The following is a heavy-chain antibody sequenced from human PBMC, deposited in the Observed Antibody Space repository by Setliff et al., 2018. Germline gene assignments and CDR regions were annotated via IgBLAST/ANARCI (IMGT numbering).Heavy chain of an antibody. V-gene: IGHV4-61*09. J-gene: IGHJ6*03. CDR2: IYTSWST. CDR3: ARLSGFQYIDV. Sequence: PSETLSLTCTVSGGSISNTYYYWSWIRQPAGKGLEWIGQIYTSWSTNYNPSLKSRVTISVDTSKNQFSLKLTSVTAADTAVYYCARLSGFQYIDVWGIGTTVTVSS. D-gene: IGHD3-3*01. CDR1: GGSISNTYYY.